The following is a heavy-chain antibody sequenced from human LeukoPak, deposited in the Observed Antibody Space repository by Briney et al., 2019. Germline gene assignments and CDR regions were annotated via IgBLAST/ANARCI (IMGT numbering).Heavy chain of an antibody. V-gene: IGHV1-46*01. Sequence: ASVKVSCKAFGYTFTSNYMHWVRQAPGQGPEWMGVISPSGGSTTYAQKFQGRVTLTRDMSTSTDYLELSSLRAEDTAVYYCARHHSGYDQGGFDYWGQGTLVTVSS. CDR2: ISPSGGST. J-gene: IGHJ4*02. CDR1: GYTFTSNY. D-gene: IGHD5-12*01. CDR3: ARHHSGYDQGGFDY.